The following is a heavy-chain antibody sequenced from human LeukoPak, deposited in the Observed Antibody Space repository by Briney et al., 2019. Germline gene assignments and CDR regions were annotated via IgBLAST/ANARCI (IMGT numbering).Heavy chain of an antibody. CDR1: GFTFSSYW. CDR2: INSDGSSA. CDR3: AREGDYGDLRG. V-gene: IGHV3-74*01. D-gene: IGHD4-17*01. J-gene: IGHJ4*02. Sequence: GGSLRLSCAASGFTFSSYWMHWVRQAPGKGLVWVSRINSDGSSASYADSVKGRFTISRDNAKNTLYLQMNSLRAEDTAVYYCAREGDYGDLRGWGQGTLVTVSS.